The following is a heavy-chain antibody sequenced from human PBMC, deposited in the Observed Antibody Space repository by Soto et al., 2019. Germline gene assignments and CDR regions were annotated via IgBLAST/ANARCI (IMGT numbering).Heavy chain of an antibody. D-gene: IGHD3-10*01. J-gene: IGHJ6*02. Sequence: GSLRLSCAASGFTFSSYGMHWVRQAPGKGLEWVAVIWYDGSNKYYADSVKGRFTISRDNSKNTLYLQMNSLRAEDTAVYYCAREVLWFGELLGNYGMDVWGQGTTVTVSS. CDR3: AREVLWFGELLGNYGMDV. CDR1: GFTFSSYG. V-gene: IGHV3-33*01. CDR2: IWYDGSNK.